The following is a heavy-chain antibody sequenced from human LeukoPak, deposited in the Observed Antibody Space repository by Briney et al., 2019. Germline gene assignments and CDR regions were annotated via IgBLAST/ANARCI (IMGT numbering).Heavy chain of an antibody. J-gene: IGHJ4*02. Sequence: SVKVSCKASGGTFSSYAISWVRQAPGQGLEWMGGIIPILGTSNYAQKFQGRVTITADELTNTAYMELRSLRSEDTAVYYCARGGSVNSGVTFGGVIVLYNLFEFWGQGALVTVSS. D-gene: IGHD3-16*02. CDR1: GGTFSSYA. V-gene: IGHV1-69*01. CDR3: ARGGSVNSGVTFGGVIVLYNLFEF. CDR2: IIPILGTS.